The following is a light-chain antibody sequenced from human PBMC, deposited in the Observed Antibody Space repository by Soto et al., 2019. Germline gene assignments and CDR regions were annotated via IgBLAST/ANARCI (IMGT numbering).Light chain of an antibody. CDR1: SSDVGGYNY. J-gene: IGLJ3*02. Sequence: QSVLTQPASVSGSPGQSITISCSGTSSDVGGYNYVSWYRQHPGKAPQLIIYDVISRPSGVSDRFSGSKSGNTASLTISGLQAEDEADYYCCSYRSSGTRVFGGGTKLTVL. CDR2: DVI. V-gene: IGLV2-14*03. CDR3: CSYRSSGTRV.